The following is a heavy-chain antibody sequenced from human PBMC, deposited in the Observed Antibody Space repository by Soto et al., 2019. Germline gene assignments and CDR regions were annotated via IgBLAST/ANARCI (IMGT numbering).Heavy chain of an antibody. CDR3: ARGTITSDDNCYYYYYGMDV. J-gene: IGHJ6*02. D-gene: IGHD5-12*01. V-gene: IGHV3-53*01. CDR2: IYSGGST. CDR1: GFTVSSNY. Sequence: GGSLRLSCAASGFTVSSNYMSWVRQAPGKGLEWVSVIYSGGSTYYADSVKGRFTISRDNSKNTLYLQMNSLRAEDTAVYYCARGTITSDDNCYYYYYGMDVWGQGTTVTVSS.